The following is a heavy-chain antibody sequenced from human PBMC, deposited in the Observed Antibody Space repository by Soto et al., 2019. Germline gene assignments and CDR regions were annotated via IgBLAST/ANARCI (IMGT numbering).Heavy chain of an antibody. D-gene: IGHD1-26*01. J-gene: IGHJ6*03. CDR2: INHSGST. CDR1: GGSISSYY. CDR3: ARGPSGPMREPRGGGYYYYMDV. Sequence: SETLSLTCTVSGGSISSYYWSWIRQPPGKGLEWIGYINHSGSTNYNPSLKSRVTISVDTSKNQFSLKLSSVTAADTAVYYCARGPSGPMREPRGGGYYYYMDVWGKGTTVTVSS. V-gene: IGHV4-59*12.